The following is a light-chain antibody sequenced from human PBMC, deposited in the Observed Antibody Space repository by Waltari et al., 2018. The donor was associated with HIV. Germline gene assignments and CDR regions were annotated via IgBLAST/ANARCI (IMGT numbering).Light chain of an antibody. CDR2: DVT. CDR3: CSCAGTNSVL. Sequence: QSALTQPRSASGSLGQSVTISCSGTSSDVGAYNSVSWYQQHPGKAPKLIIYDVTKRPSGVPDRFSGSKSGNTASLFISRLQAEDETDYYCCSCAGTNSVLFGGGTKLTVL. CDR1: SSDVGAYNS. V-gene: IGLV2-11*01. J-gene: IGLJ2*01.